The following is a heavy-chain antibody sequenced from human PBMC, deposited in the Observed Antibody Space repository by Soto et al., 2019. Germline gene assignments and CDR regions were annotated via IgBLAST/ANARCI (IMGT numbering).Heavy chain of an antibody. CDR3: ARLFCIGSTFSIDY. V-gene: IGHV6-1*01. CDR1: GDSVSNNNAA. CDR2: TYHRSKWYN. Sequence: SQTLSLTCAISGDSVSNNNAAWNWIRQSPSRGLEWLGRTYHRSKWYNDYTVSVKRRITINPDTSKNQFSLQLNSVTPEDTAVYYCARLFCIGSTFSIDYWGQGSLVTVSS. J-gene: IGHJ4*02. D-gene: IGHD3-9*01.